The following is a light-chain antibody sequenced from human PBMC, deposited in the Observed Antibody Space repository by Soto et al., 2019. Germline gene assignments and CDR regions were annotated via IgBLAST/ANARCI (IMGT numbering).Light chain of an antibody. CDR3: QQYDSYPWT. J-gene: IGKJ1*01. CDR1: QFITTW. CDR2: KAS. V-gene: IGKV1-5*03. Sequence: DIQMTQSPSTLSASVGDRVTISCRASQFITTWLAWYQQKPGKAPKLLIYKASSLESGVPSRFSGTGSGTDFTLPITSLQPDDFATYYCQQYDSYPWTFGRGTKVEIK.